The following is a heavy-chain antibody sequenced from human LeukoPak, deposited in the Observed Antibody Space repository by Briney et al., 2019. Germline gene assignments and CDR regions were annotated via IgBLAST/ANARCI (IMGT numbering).Heavy chain of an antibody. D-gene: IGHD6-6*01. CDR3: ARSGSSVASPGLGY. Sequence: ASVTVSCTASGYTFTSYDINWVRQAPGQGLEWMGWMNPNSGNTGYAQKFQGRVTMTRNTSISTAYMELSSLRSEDTAVYYCARSGSSVASPGLGYWGQGTLVTVSS. J-gene: IGHJ4*02. CDR2: MNPNSGNT. V-gene: IGHV1-8*01. CDR1: GYTFTSYD.